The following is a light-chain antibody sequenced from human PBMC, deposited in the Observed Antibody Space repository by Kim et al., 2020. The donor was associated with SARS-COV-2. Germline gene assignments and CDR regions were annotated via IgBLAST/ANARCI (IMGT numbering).Light chain of an antibody. Sequence: APGKTARISCGGDNIGDKSVHWYRQKSGQAPVVVISYDTDRPSGIPERFTGSNSGNSATLTIRRVEAGDEADYYCQVWDRSSDQYVFGTGTTVTVL. J-gene: IGLJ1*01. CDR1: NIGDKS. V-gene: IGLV3-21*04. CDR3: QVWDRSSDQYV. CDR2: YDT.